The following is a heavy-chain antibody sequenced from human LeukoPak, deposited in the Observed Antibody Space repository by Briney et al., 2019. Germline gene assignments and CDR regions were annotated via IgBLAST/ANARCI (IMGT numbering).Heavy chain of an antibody. V-gene: IGHV3-23*01. D-gene: IGHD3-9*01. CDR3: AKDKTKYFDWFGPLVY. Sequence: GGSLRLSCAASGFTFSNFAMSWVRQAPGKGLEWVSAITTSGGSTYYADSVKGRFTISRDNSKNTLYLQMNSLRAEDTAVYYCAKDKTKYFDWFGPLVYWGQGTLVTVSS. J-gene: IGHJ4*02. CDR1: GFTFSNFA. CDR2: ITTSGGST.